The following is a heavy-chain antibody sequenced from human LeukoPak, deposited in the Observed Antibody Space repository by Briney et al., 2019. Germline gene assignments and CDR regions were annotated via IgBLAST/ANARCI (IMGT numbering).Heavy chain of an antibody. CDR2: ISSSGSTI. J-gene: IGHJ4*02. CDR3: ARQKYQRGPDVSYFDY. D-gene: IGHD2-8*01. Sequence: GGSLRLSCAASGFTFSDYYMSWIRQAPGKGLEWVSYISSSGSTIYYADSVKGRFTISRDNAKNSLYLQMNSLRAEDTAVYYCARQKYQRGPDVSYFDYWGQGTLVTVSS. CDR1: GFTFSDYY. V-gene: IGHV3-11*04.